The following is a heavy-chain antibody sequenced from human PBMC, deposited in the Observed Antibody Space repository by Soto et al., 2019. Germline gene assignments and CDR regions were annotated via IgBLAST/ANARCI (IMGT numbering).Heavy chain of an antibody. CDR3: ARLQQQLVL. V-gene: IGHV4-39*01. D-gene: IGHD6-13*01. CDR2: IYYSGGT. CDR1: SGSISSSSHF. J-gene: IGHJ4*02. Sequence: SETMSLTSTVSSGSISSSSHFWGWIRQPPGKGLEWIGSIYYSGGTYSNPSLKSRVTISVDTSKNQFSLKLNFVTAADTAVYYCARLQQQLVLWGQRTLVTVSS.